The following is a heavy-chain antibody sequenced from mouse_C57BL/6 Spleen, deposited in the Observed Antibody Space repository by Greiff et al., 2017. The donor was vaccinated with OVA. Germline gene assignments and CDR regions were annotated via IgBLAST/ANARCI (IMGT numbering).Heavy chain of an antibody. CDR3: ARHEDPYSNVAWFAY. CDR2: FYPGSGSI. CDR1: GYTFTEYT. V-gene: IGHV1-62-2*01. D-gene: IGHD2-5*01. Sequence: VKLVESGAELVKPGASVKLSCKASGYTFTEYTIHWVKQRSGQGLEWIGWFYPGSGSIKYNEKFKDKATLTADKSSSTVYMELSRLTSEDSAVYFCARHEDPYSNVAWFAYWGQGTLVTVSA. J-gene: IGHJ3*01.